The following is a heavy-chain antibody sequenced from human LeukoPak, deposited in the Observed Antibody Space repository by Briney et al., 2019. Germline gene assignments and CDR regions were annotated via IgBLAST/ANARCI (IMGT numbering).Heavy chain of an antibody. J-gene: IGHJ4*02. Sequence: GGSLRLSCAASGFTFDDYAMHWVRQAPGKGLEWVSGISWNSGSIGYADSVKGRFTISRDNAKNSLYLQMNSLRAEDTALYYCAKDRRWQQTLGYFDYWGQGTLVTVSS. CDR3: AKDRRWQQTLGYFDY. CDR2: ISWNSGSI. D-gene: IGHD5-24*01. V-gene: IGHV3-9*01. CDR1: GFTFDDYA.